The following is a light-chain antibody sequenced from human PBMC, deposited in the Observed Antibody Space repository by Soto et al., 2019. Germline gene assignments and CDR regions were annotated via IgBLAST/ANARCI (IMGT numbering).Light chain of an antibody. CDR3: CSYAGSTTRVL. V-gene: IGLV2-14*01. CDR2: EVS. Sequence: QAVVTQPASVSGSPGQSITISCTGTSSDVDTYKYVSWYQQHPGKAPKLMIYEVSHRPSGVSDRFSGSKSGNTASLTISGLQAEDEADYYCCSYAGSTTRVLFGGGTQLTVL. J-gene: IGLJ7*01. CDR1: SSDVDTYKY.